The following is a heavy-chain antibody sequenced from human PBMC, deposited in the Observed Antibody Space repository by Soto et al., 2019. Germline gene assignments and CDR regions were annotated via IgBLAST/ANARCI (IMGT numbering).Heavy chain of an antibody. Sequence: SETLSLTCTVSGGSIGRGDYPWSWIRQHPGKGLEWIGYIYNSGSTYYNPSLKSRVSMSVDTSKNQFSLKLSPVTAADTAVYYCARALYCGGDCYIIDYWGQGQWSPSPQ. D-gene: IGHD2-21*02. CDR2: IYNSGST. V-gene: IGHV4-31*03. CDR1: GGSIGRGDYP. J-gene: IGHJ3*01. CDR3: ARALYCGGDCYIIDY.